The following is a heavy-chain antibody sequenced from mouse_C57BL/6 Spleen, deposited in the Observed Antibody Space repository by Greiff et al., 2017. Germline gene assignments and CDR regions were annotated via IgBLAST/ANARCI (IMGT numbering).Heavy chain of an antibody. Sequence: VKLMESGPGLVQPSQSLSITCTVSGFSLTSYGVHWVRQSPGKGLEWLGVIWSGGSTDYNAAFISRLSISKDNSKSQVFFKMNSLQADDTAIYYCARGPFYDGYLWYFDYWGQGTTLTVSS. J-gene: IGHJ2*01. V-gene: IGHV2-2*01. CDR1: GFSLTSYG. CDR3: ARGPFYDGYLWYFDY. CDR2: IWSGGST. D-gene: IGHD2-3*01.